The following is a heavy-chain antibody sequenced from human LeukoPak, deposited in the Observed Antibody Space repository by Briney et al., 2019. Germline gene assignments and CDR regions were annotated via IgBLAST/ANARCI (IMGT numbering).Heavy chain of an antibody. CDR2: ISYDGSNK. J-gene: IGHJ1*01. Sequence: GGSLRLSCAASGFTFSSYGMHWVRQAPGKGLEWVAVISYDGSNKYYADSVKGRFTISRDNSKNTLYLQMNSLRAGDTAVYYCAKGAVYYYDSSGYQSAEYFQHWGQGTLVTVSS. CDR3: AKGAVYYYDSSGYQSAEYFQH. CDR1: GFTFSSYG. D-gene: IGHD3-22*01. V-gene: IGHV3-30*18.